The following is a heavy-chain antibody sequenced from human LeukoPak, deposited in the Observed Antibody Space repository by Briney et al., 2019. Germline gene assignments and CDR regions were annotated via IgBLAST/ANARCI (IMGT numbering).Heavy chain of an antibody. CDR1: GYTFTGYY. D-gene: IGHD6-19*01. CDR3: AASVIAVDGTAFVI. V-gene: IGHV1-2*02. J-gene: IGHJ3*02. Sequence: ASVKVSCKASGYTFTGYYMHWVRQAPGQGLESMGWINPSSGGTRYAQKFQGRVTMTRDTSIRTAYMDLTSLGSDDTAVYYCAASVIAVDGTAFVIWGQGTMVTVSS. CDR2: INPSSGGT.